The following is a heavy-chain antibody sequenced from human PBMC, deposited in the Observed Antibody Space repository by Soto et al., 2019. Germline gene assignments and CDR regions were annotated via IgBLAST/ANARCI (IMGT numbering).Heavy chain of an antibody. CDR1: GGTFSSYT. J-gene: IGHJ6*04. D-gene: IGHD4-17*01. V-gene: IGHV1-69*02. CDR3: ARGKHDYGDLLLPYYYYGMDV. CDR2: IIPILGIA. Sequence: GASVKVSCKASGGTFSSYTISWVRQAPGQGLEWIGRIIPILGIANYAQKFQGRVTITADKSTSTAYMELSSLRSEDTAVYYCARGKHDYGDLLLPYYYYGMDVWGKGTTVTVSS.